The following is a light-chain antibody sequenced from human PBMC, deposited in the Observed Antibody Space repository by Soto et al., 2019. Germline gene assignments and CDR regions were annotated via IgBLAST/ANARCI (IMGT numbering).Light chain of an antibody. CDR1: QSIRHY. Sequence: DIQMTQSRATLSASVGDRVTITCRASQSIRHYLAWYQQMPGKAPKLLIYGASTLQSGVPSRFSGSGSGTEFTLTISSLQPDDFGTYFCQHHNSYPQTFGQGTKVEIK. CDR3: QHHNSYPQT. J-gene: IGKJ1*01. V-gene: IGKV1-5*01. CDR2: GAS.